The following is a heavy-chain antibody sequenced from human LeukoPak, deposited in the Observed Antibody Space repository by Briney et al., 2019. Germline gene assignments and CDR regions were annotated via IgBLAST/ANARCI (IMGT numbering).Heavy chain of an antibody. D-gene: IGHD1-26*01. CDR1: GFTFSSYS. V-gene: IGHV3-21*01. J-gene: IGHJ3*02. CDR2: ISTSGIYI. Sequence: GGSLRLSCAASGFTFSSYSMNWVRQAPGKGLDWVSSISTSGIYIYYADSLKGRFTISRHNAKNSLYLQMNSLRAEDTAVYYCARGRGNSGSFDSFDIWGQGTMVTVSS. CDR3: ARGRGNSGSFDSFDI.